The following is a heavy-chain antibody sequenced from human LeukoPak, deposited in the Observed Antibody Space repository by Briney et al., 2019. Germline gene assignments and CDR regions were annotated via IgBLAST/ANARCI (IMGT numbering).Heavy chain of an antibody. CDR1: GFTFSSYD. Sequence: PGGSLRLSCAASGFTFSSYDMHWVRQATGKGLEWVSAIGTAGDTYYPGSVKGRFTISRENAKNSLYLQMNSLRAGDTAVYYCARGASYSYGYDDRHPQPDYWGQGTLVTVSS. D-gene: IGHD5-18*01. J-gene: IGHJ4*02. V-gene: IGHV3-13*01. CDR3: ARGASYSYGYDDRHPQPDY. CDR2: IGTAGDT.